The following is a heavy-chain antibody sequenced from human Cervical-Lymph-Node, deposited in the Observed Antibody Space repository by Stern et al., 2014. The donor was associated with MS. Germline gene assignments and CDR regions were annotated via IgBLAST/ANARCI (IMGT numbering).Heavy chain of an antibody. CDR1: GGSIRSYY. J-gene: IGHJ6*02. Sequence: QVQLQESGPGKVKPSETLSLTCSVSGGSIRSYYCSWVRQPAGKGLEWIGRINAFGVTIFTPSLRSRLTMSVDTSKTQFSLKLKSVTAADTAVYYCARGVLGFGEFPYGMNVWGQGTTVTVSS. D-gene: IGHD3-10*01. V-gene: IGHV4-4*07. CDR3: ARGVLGFGEFPYGMNV. CDR2: INAFGVT.